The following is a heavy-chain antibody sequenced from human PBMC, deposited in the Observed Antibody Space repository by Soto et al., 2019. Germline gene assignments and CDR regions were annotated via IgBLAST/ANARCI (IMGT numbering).Heavy chain of an antibody. CDR3: AREGPEGYSSSWYVY. CDR1: GGTFSSYA. CDR2: IIPIFGTA. Sequence: ASVKVSCKASGGTFSSYAISWVRQAPGQGLEWMGGIIPIFGTANYAQKFQGRVTITADKSTSTAYMELSSLRSEDTAVYYCAREGPEGYSSSWYVYWGQGTLVTVSS. J-gene: IGHJ4*02. V-gene: IGHV1-69*06. D-gene: IGHD6-13*01.